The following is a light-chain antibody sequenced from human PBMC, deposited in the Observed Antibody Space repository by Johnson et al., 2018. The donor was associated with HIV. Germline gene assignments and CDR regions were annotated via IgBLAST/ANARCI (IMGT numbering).Light chain of an antibody. CDR3: GTWDSSLSTYV. V-gene: IGLV1-51*01. Sequence: QSVLTQPPSVSAAPGQKVTISCSGTSSNIGNHYVSWYQLLPGTAPKLLIYDNNQRPSGIHDRFSVSKSGTSATLGITGLQTGDEADYYCGTWDSSLSTYVFGSATKVTVL. J-gene: IGLJ1*01. CDR2: DNN. CDR1: SSNIGNHY.